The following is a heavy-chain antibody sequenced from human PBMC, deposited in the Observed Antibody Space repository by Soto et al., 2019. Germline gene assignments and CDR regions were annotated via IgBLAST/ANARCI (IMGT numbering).Heavy chain of an antibody. CDR3: ANGSLSDSGTFSRAFDY. J-gene: IGHJ4*02. D-gene: IGHD1-26*01. CDR1: GYTFTGYY. Sequence: ASVKVSCKASGYTFTGYYMHWVRQAPGQGLEWTGWINPNSGGTNYAQKFQGWVTMTRDTSISTAYMELSRLRSDDTAVYYCANGSLSDSGTFSRAFDYWGQGTLVTVSS. CDR2: INPNSGGT. V-gene: IGHV1-2*04.